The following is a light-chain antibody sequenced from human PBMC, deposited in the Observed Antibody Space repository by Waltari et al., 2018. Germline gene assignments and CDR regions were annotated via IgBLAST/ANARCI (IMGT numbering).Light chain of an antibody. CDR1: QSVDSN. J-gene: IGKJ1*01. CDR2: GAS. V-gene: IGKV3-15*01. Sequence: EIVMTQSPATLSVSPVERATLSCRASQSVDSNLAWYQQEPGQPPRLLIYGASIRATGIPARFSGSGSGTEFTLTISSLQSEDFAVYYCQQYNSWPPWTFGQGTKVDIK. CDR3: QQYNSWPPWT.